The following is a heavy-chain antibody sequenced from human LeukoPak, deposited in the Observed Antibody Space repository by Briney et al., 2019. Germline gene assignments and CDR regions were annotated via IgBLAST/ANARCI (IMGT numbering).Heavy chain of an antibody. CDR1: GGSISSYY. V-gene: IGHV4-59*01. CDR3: ARAGQQLVFDY. D-gene: IGHD6-13*01. J-gene: IGHJ4*02. CDR2: IYYSGST. Sequence: SETLSLTCTVSGGSISSYYWSWIRQPPGKGPEWIGYIYYSGSTNYNPSLKSRDTISVDTSKNQFSLKLSSVTAADTAMYYCARAGQQLVFDYWGQGSLVTVSS.